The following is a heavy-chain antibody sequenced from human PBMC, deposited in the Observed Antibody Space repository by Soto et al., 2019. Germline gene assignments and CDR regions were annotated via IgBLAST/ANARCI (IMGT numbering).Heavy chain of an antibody. J-gene: IGHJ5*02. D-gene: IGHD5-18*01. CDR2: ISGSGGST. Sequence: GGSLRLSCAASGFTFSSYGMHWVRQAPGKGLEWVAAISGSGGSTYYADSVKGRFTISRDNSKNTLYLQMNSLRAEDTAVYYCAKDRGYSYGHDAGWFDPWGQGTLVTVYS. V-gene: IGHV3-23*01. CDR1: GFTFSSYG. CDR3: AKDRGYSYGHDAGWFDP.